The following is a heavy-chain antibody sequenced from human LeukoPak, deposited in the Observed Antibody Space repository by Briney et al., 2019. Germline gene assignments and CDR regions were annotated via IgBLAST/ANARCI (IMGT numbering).Heavy chain of an antibody. V-gene: IGHV3-23*01. CDR1: GITLSNYG. Sequence: GGSLRLSCAVSGITLSNYGMSWVRQAPGKGLEWVAGISDSGGSTNYADSVKGRFTIFRDNPKNTLYLQMNSLRAEDTAVYFCARDRLEGGETFDSWGQGTLVTVSS. D-gene: IGHD1-1*01. CDR2: ISDSGGST. J-gene: IGHJ4*02. CDR3: ARDRLEGGETFDS.